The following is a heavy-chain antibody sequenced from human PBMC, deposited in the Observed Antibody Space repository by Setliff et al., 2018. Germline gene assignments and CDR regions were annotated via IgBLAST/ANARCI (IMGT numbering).Heavy chain of an antibody. CDR3: ATFIRPGYYYGSGSYSD. CDR2: ISTYNGDT. Sequence: ASVKVSCKASGYTFTSYGISWVRQAPGQGLEWMGWISTYNGDTDYAQKLQDRLTMTTDTSTSTVYMELRSLRSDDTAVYYCATFIRPGYYYGSGSYSDWGQGTLVTVSS. D-gene: IGHD3-10*01. V-gene: IGHV1-18*01. CDR1: GYTFTSYG. J-gene: IGHJ4*02.